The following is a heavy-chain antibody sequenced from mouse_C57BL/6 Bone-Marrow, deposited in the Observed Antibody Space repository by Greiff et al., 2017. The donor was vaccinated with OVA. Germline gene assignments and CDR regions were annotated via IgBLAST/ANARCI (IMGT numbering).Heavy chain of an antibody. CDR3: ARSCLYYFDD. CDR2: IYPGDGDT. J-gene: IGHJ2*01. CDR1: GYAFSSSW. Sequence: QVQLQQSGPELVKPGASVKISCKASGYAFSSSWMNWVKQRPGKGLEWIGRIYPGDGDTNYNGKFKGKATLTADKSSSTAYMQLSSLTSEDSAVYFCARSCLYYFDDWGQGTTLTVSS. V-gene: IGHV1-82*01.